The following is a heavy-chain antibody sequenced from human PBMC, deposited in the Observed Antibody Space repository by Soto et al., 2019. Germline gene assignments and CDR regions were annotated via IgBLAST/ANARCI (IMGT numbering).Heavy chain of an antibody. Sequence: ASVKVSCKASGYIFTTYAIHWVRQAPGQGLEWMGWINVGNGDTRYSQKFHGRVTITRDTSASTAYLELSSLRSEDTAVYYCARNIVGSTQFDFWGQGTLVTVSS. V-gene: IGHV1-3*01. CDR2: INVGNGDT. CDR3: ARNIVGSTQFDF. J-gene: IGHJ4*02. CDR1: GYIFTTYA. D-gene: IGHD1-26*01.